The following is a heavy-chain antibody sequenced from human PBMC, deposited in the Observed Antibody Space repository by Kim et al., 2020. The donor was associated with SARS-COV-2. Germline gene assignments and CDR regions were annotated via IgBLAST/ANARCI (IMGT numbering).Heavy chain of an antibody. V-gene: IGHV4-59*01. Sequence: SETLSLTCTVSGGSISSYYWSWIRQPPGKGLEWIGYIYYSGSTNYNPSLKSRVTISVDTSKNQFSLKLSSVTAADTAVYYCARGDTDFDYWGQGTLVTVS. CDR2: IYYSGST. D-gene: IGHD3-9*01. J-gene: IGHJ4*02. CDR3: ARGDTDFDY. CDR1: GGSISSYY.